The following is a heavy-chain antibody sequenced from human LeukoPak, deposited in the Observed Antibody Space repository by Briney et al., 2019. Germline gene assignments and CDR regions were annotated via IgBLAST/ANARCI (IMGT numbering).Heavy chain of an antibody. V-gene: IGHV4-59*01. D-gene: IGHD5-24*01. J-gene: IGHJ4*02. Sequence: SETLSLTCTVSGGSISSYYWSWIRQPPGKGLAWIGYIYYSGSTNYNPSLKSRVTISVDTSKNQFSLKLSSVTAADTAVYYCARAQGGGWLQSYPYYFHYWGQGTLVTVSS. CDR2: IYYSGST. CDR1: GGSISSYY. CDR3: ARAQGGGWLQSYPYYFHY.